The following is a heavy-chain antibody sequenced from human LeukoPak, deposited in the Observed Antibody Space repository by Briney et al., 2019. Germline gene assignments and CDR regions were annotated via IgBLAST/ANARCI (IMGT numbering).Heavy chain of an antibody. CDR2: IHYSGGT. Sequence: SETLSLTCTVSGGSISSYYWSWIRQPPGKGLEWIGYIHYSGGTNNNPSPKSRVTMSAETSKNQFSLKLTSVTAADTAVYYCARGGSTSLYWYFDLWGRGTLVNVSS. V-gene: IGHV4-59*01. J-gene: IGHJ2*01. CDR1: GGSISSYY. D-gene: IGHD2-15*01. CDR3: ARGGSTSLYWYFDL.